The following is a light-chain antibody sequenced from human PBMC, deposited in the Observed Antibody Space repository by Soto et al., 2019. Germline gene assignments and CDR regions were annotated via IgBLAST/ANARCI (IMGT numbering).Light chain of an antibody. CDR3: QQYGSSPGT. V-gene: IGKV3-20*01. Sequence: ELLLTQSPGTRSLSPGERATLSCRASQSVSSSYLAWYQQKPGQAPRLLIYGASSRATGIPDRFSGSGSGTDFTLTISRLEPEDFAVYYCQQYGSSPGTFGQGTKVDIK. CDR2: GAS. J-gene: IGKJ1*01. CDR1: QSVSSSY.